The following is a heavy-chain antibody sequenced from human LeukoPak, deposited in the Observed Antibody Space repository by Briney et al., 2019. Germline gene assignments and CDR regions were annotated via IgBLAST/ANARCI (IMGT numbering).Heavy chain of an antibody. CDR1: GGSISSYY. CDR3: ARGRITIFGVGFDY. V-gene: IGHV4-59*01. CDR2: IYYSGST. D-gene: IGHD3-3*01. J-gene: IGHJ4*02. Sequence: PSETLSLTCTVSGGSISSYYWSWIRQPPGKGLEWIGYIYYSGSTNYNPSLKSRVTISVDTSKNQFSLKLSSVTAADTAVYYCARGRITIFGVGFDYWGQGTLVTVSS.